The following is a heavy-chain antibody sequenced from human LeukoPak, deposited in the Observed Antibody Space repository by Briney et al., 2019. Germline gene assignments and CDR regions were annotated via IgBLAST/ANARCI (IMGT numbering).Heavy chain of an antibody. CDR2: ISQSART. Sequence: SETLSLTCAVTDGSISNNWWTWVRRPPGKGLEWIGEISQSARTNYNPSLKSRVTMSIDKSRNQFSLKMNSVTAADTAVYYCAGVRLGSSGFSEYFEHWGQGTLVTVSS. J-gene: IGHJ1*01. CDR3: AGVRLGSSGFSEYFEH. CDR1: DGSISNNW. D-gene: IGHD3-22*01. V-gene: IGHV4-4*02.